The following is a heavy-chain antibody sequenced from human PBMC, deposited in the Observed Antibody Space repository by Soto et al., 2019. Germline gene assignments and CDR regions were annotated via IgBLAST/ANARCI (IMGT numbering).Heavy chain of an antibody. CDR2: ISAYNGNT. CDR3: AWVYDFWSGYSVGDGMDV. J-gene: IGHJ6*02. D-gene: IGHD3-3*01. V-gene: IGHV1-18*01. CDR1: GLTITCRG. Sequence: APVKASSKASGLTITCRGICSGRQAPRQGLEWMGWISAYNGNTNYAQKLQGRVTMTTDTSTSTAYMELRSLRSDDTAVYYCAWVYDFWSGYSVGDGMDVWGQGTTVTVSS.